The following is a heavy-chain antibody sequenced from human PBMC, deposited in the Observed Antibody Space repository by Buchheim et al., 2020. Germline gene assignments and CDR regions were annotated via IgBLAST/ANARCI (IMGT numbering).Heavy chain of an antibody. CDR2: ISSGGTTI. CDR1: GFTFSSLS. D-gene: IGHD6-19*01. Sequence: EAQLVESGGGLVQPGGSLRLSCAASGFTFSSLSMTWVRQAPGKGLEWLSYISSGGTTIYYADAVKGRFTISRGNDKNILYLALNSLTVEDTGIYFCARYALANDYWGQGT. V-gene: IGHV3-48*01. CDR3: ARYALANDY. J-gene: IGHJ4*02.